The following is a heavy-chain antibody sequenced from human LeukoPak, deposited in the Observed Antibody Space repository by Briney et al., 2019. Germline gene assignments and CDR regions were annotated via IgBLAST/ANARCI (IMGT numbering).Heavy chain of an antibody. CDR2: INPTGSGK. V-gene: IGHV3-7*03. D-gene: IGHD1-1*01. CDR1: GFDFRGSY. Sequence: GGSLRLSCLTSGFDFRGSYMSWVRQTPGKRLEYVANINPTGSGKFYVDSVRGRFTIYRDNTRDSLYLQMNSLGAEDTVVYYCARDLWAGNDYWGRGTLVTVSS. CDR3: ARDLWAGNDY. J-gene: IGHJ4*02.